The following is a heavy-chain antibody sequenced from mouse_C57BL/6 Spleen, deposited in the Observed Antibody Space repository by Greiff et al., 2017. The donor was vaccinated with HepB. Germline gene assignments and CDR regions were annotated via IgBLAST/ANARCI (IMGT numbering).Heavy chain of an antibody. CDR1: GFTFSDYG. J-gene: IGHJ1*03. CDR2: ISSGSSTI. D-gene: IGHD1-1*01. Sequence: EVKLQESGGGLVKPGGSLKLSCAASGFTFSDYGMHWVRQAPEKGLEWVAYISSGSSTIYYADTVKGRFTISRDNAKNTLFLQMTSLRSEDTAMYYCARSSWYFDVWGTGTTVTVSS. CDR3: ARSSWYFDV. V-gene: IGHV5-17*01.